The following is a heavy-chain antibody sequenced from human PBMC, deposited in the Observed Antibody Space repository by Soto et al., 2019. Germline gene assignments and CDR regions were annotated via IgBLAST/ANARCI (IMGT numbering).Heavy chain of an antibody. CDR2: IYYSGST. J-gene: IGHJ6*02. Sequence: SETLSLTCTVSGGSISSSNYYWGWIRQPPGKGLEWIGYIYYSGSTNYNPSLKSRVTISVDTSKNQFSLKLSSVTAADTAVYYCARDLLGPPWELDSQYYYGMHVWGQGTTVTVSS. V-gene: IGHV4-61*01. CDR1: GGSISSSNYY. D-gene: IGHD1-26*01. CDR3: ARDLLGPPWELDSQYYYGMHV.